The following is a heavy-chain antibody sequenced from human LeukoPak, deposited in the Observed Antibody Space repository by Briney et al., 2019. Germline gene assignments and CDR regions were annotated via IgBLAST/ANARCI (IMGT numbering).Heavy chain of an antibody. Sequence: SQTLSLTSAISGDSVSSSSAAWNWIRQSPSRGLEWLGRTYFRSDWFNDYAVSVKSRITVNPDTSKNQFSLHLSSVTPEDTAVYYCARESGIATTGRWFDPWGQGTLVTVSS. CDR2: TYFRSDWFN. D-gene: IGHD6-13*01. CDR1: GDSVSSSSAA. J-gene: IGHJ5*02. V-gene: IGHV6-1*01. CDR3: ARESGIATTGRWFDP.